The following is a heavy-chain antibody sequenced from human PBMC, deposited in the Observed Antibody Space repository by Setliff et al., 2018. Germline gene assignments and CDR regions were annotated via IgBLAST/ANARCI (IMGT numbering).Heavy chain of an antibody. CDR2: IYYSGST. CDR1: GGSISSHY. D-gene: IGHD3-3*01. J-gene: IGHJ6*03. Sequence: PSETLSLTCTVSGGSISSHYWSWIRQPPGKGLEWIGYIYYSGSTNYNPSLKSRVTISVDTSKNQFSLKLSSVTAADTAVYYCARGIPAYDFWSGYYIGYYCYMDVWGKGTTVTVSS. V-gene: IGHV4-59*11. CDR3: ARGIPAYDFWSGYYIGYYCYMDV.